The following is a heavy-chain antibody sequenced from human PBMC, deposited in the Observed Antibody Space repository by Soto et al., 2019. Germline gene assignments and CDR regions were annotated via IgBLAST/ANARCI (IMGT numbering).Heavy chain of an antibody. J-gene: IGHJ3*02. D-gene: IGHD2-15*01. Sequence: PSQTLSLTCAISGDSVSSNSAAWNWIRQSPSRGLEWLGRTYYRSKWYNDYAVSVKSRITINPDTSKNQFSLQLNSVTPEDTAAYYCARGDIVVVVAAPDAFDIWGQGTMVTVSS. V-gene: IGHV6-1*01. CDR1: GDSVSSNSAA. CDR2: TYYRSKWYN. CDR3: ARGDIVVVVAAPDAFDI.